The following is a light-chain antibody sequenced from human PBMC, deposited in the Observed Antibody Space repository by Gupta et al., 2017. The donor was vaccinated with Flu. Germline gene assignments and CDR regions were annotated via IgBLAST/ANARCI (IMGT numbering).Light chain of an antibody. V-gene: IGLV1-47*01. CDR1: SSNIGSNY. CDR3: AARDDNLDGWV. CDR2: TDD. J-gene: IGLJ3*02. Sequence: RITISCSGSSSNIGSNYLYWYQHVPGQAPTLLIYTDDQRPSGIPGRFSGSKSGTSGSLAISGLRAEDEADYFCAARDDNLDGWVFGGGTKLTVL.